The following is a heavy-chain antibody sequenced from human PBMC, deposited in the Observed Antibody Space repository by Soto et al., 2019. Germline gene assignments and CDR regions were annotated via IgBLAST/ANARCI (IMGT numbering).Heavy chain of an antibody. Sequence: YYWSWIRQHPGKGLEWIGYIYYSGSTYYNPSLKSRVTISVDTSKNQFSLKLSSVTAADTAVYYCARDAHSGYDLDYYYGMDVWGQGTTVTVSS. CDR1: YY. D-gene: IGHD5-12*01. V-gene: IGHV4-31*02. CDR2: IYYSGST. J-gene: IGHJ6*02. CDR3: ARDAHSGYDLDYYYGMDV.